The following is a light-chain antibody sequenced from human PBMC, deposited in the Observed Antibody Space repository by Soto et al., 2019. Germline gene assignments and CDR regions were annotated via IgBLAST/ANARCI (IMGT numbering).Light chain of an antibody. J-gene: IGKJ3*01. CDR2: GAS. CDR1: QSVSSN. V-gene: IGKV3-15*01. Sequence: EIVMTQSPATLSVSPGERATLSCRASQSVSSNLAWYQQKPGQAPRLLIYGASTRATGIPARFSGSGSGTEFTLTISSLQSEDFAVYYCQQYNNFSFTFGPGTKVDIK. CDR3: QQYNNFSFT.